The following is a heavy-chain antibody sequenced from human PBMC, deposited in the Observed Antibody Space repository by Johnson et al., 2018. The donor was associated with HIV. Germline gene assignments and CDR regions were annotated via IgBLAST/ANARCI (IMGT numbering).Heavy chain of an antibody. Sequence: QVQLVESGGGVVQPGGSLRLSCAASGFTFSSYGMHWVRQVPGKGLEWVAFIRYDGSNKYYAESVKGRFTISRDNFKNTLYVQMNRLKTEDTAVYYCTTGPGSGELPDAFDIWGQGTMVTVSS. D-gene: IGHD1-26*01. CDR1: GFTFSSYG. CDR2: IRYDGSNK. V-gene: IGHV3-30*02. CDR3: TTGPGSGELPDAFDI. J-gene: IGHJ3*02.